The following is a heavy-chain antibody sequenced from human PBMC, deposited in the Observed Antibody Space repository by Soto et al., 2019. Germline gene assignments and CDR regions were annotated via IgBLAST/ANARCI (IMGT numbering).Heavy chain of an antibody. J-gene: IGHJ4*02. CDR3: ARDWSYALNY. V-gene: IGHV3-23*01. CDR2: ISGSGGST. CDR1: GFTFSSYA. Sequence: GALRLSCAASGFTFSSYAMSWVRQAPGEGLEWVSTISGSGGSTYYADSVKGRFTISRDNSKNTLYLQMDSLRAEDTAVYYCARDWSYALNYWGQGSLVTVSS. D-gene: IGHD3-16*01.